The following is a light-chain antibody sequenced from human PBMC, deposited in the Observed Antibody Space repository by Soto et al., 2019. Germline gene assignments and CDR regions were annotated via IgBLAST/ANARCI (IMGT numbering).Light chain of an antibody. J-gene: IGLJ1*01. Sequence: QSVLTQPPSVSGAPGQRVPISCTGSSSNIGTDYDVHWYQQLPGTAPKLLIYGNSNRPSGVPDRFSGSKSGTSASLAIAGLQAEDEADYYCQSYDSSLSGCVFGTGTKLPVL. CDR1: SSNIGTDYD. V-gene: IGLV1-40*01. CDR2: GNS. CDR3: QSYDSSLSGCV.